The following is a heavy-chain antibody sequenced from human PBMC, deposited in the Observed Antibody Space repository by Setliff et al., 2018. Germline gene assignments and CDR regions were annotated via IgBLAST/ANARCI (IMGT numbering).Heavy chain of an antibody. CDR1: GGSISSGSYY. J-gene: IGHJ3*01. V-gene: IGHV4-61*02. CDR2: IYTSGKT. D-gene: IGHD3-3*01. CDR3: ARIAYFDFWRGFGVGAFDL. Sequence: SETLSLTCTVSGGSISSGSYYWSWIRQPAGKGLEWIGRIYTSGKTYSNPSFKSRVTMSVDKSKNQFSLKLASVTAADRAVYYCARIAYFDFWRGFGVGAFDLWGHGSVVTVSS.